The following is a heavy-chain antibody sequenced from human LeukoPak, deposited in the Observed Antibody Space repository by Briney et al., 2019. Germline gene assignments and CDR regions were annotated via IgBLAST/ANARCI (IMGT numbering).Heavy chain of an antibody. CDR1: GFTFSSYA. CDR2: ISGSGAGT. CDR3: AKVLHYYDDNTSPGY. D-gene: IGHD3-22*01. J-gene: IGHJ4*02. V-gene: IGHV3-23*01. Sequence: GGSLRLSCAASGFTFSSYAMSWVRQAPGKGLEWVLAISGSGAGTYYADSVKGRFTISRDNSRNTLYLQMTGLRAEDTAVYYCAKVLHYYDDNTSPGYWGRGTLVTVSS.